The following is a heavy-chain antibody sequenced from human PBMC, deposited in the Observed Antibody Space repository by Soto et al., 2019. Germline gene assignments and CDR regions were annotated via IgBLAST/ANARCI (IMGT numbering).Heavy chain of an antibody. J-gene: IGHJ4*02. V-gene: IGHV5-10-1*01. CDR3: ARVGKRQPTLTSRDDY. CDR1: GYSFTSYW. D-gene: IGHD6-13*01. Sequence: PGESLKISCKGPGYSFTSYWISWVRQMPGKGLEWMGRIDPSDSYTNYSPSFQGHVTISADKSISTAYLQWSSLKASDTAMYYCARVGKRQPTLTSRDDYWGQGTLVTVSS. CDR2: IDPSDSYT.